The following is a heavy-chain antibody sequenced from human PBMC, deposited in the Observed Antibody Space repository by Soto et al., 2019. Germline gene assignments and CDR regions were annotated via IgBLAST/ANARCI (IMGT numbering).Heavy chain of an antibody. CDR3: ARAGPAMANAIDY. CDR1: GGSISSYY. J-gene: IGHJ4*02. CDR2: IYTSGST. V-gene: IGHV4-4*07. Sequence: PSETLSITCPVSGGSISSYYWSWIRQPAGKGREWIGRIYTSGSTNYNPSLKSRVTMSVDTSKNQFSLKLSSVTAADTAVYYCARAGPAMANAIDYWGQGTLVTVS. D-gene: IGHD5-18*01.